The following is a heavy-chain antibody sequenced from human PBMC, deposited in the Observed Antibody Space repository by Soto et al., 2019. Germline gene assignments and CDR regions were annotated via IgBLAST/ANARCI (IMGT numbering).Heavy chain of an antibody. D-gene: IGHD3-16*02. V-gene: IGHV3-30-3*01. J-gene: IGHJ3*02. CDR1: GFTFSSYA. CDR3: MCLGELSAPSDAFDI. CDR2: ISYDGSNK. Sequence: GGSLRLSCAASGFTFSSYAMHWVRQAPGKGLEWVAVISYDGSNKYYADSVKGRFTISRDNSKNTLYLQMNSLRAEDTAVYYCMCLGELSAPSDAFDIWGQGTMVTVSS.